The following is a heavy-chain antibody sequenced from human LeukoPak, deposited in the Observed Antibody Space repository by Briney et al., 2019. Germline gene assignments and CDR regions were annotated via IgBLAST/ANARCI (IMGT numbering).Heavy chain of an antibody. CDR3: ARDPHSSSSPYYYYGMDV. CDR2: ISSSSSYI. V-gene: IGHV3-21*01. D-gene: IGHD6-6*01. J-gene: IGHJ6*02. Sequence: GGSLRLSCAASGLTFSSYSMNWVRQAPGKGLEWVSSISSSSSYIYYADSVKGRFTISRDNAKNSLYLQMNSLRAEDTAVYYCARDPHSSSSPYYYYGMDVWGQGTTVTVSS. CDR1: GLTFSSYS.